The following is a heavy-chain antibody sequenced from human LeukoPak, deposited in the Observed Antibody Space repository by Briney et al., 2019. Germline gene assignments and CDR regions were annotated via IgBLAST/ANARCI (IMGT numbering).Heavy chain of an antibody. CDR2: ISAYNGNT. J-gene: IGHJ6*02. D-gene: IGHD6-6*01. V-gene: IGHV1-18*01. CDR3: AREEYSSSFYYYYGMDV. Sequence: ASVKVSCKASGYTFTSYGISWVRQAPGQGLEWMGWISAYNGNTNYAQKLQGRVTTTTDTSTSTANMELRSLRSDDTAVYYCAREEYSSSFYYYYGMDVWGQGTTVTVSS. CDR1: GYTFTSYG.